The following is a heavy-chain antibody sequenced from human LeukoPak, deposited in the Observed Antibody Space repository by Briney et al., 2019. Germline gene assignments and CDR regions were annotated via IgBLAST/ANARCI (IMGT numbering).Heavy chain of an antibody. D-gene: IGHD2-8*01. J-gene: IGHJ4*02. CDR1: GYTFTGYY. CDR2: INSNNGDT. V-gene: IGHV1-2*02. Sequence: ASVKVSCKASGYTFTGYYMHWVRQAPGQGLEWMGWINSNNGDTGYAQKFQGRVTLTRDTSISTVHMEMTRLRSDDTAVYYCARSHLTLMVYDYWGQGTLVTVSS. CDR3: ARSHLTLMVYDY.